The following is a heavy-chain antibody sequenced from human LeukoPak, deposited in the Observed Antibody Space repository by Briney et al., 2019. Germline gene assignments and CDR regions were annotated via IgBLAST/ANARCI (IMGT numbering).Heavy chain of an antibody. Sequence: ASVKVSCKAFGGSFSSEAISWVRQAPGQGLEWMGGIIPIFGTANYAQKFQGRVTITTDESTSTAYMELRSLRSEDTAVYYCARDPDPWGPFDIWAKGQWSPSLQ. CDR2: IIPIFGTA. CDR1: GGSFSSEA. CDR3: ARDPDPWGPFDI. J-gene: IGHJ3*02. D-gene: IGHD3-16*01. V-gene: IGHV1-69*05.